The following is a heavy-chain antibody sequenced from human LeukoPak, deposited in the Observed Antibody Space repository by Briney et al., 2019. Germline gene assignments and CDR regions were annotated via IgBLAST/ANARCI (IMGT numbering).Heavy chain of an antibody. D-gene: IGHD4-17*01. V-gene: IGHV3-23*01. J-gene: IGHJ6*03. CDR1: GFTFSSYG. Sequence: GRSLRLSCAASGFTFSSYGMHWVRQAPGKGLEWVSAISGSGGSTYYADSVKGRFTISRDNSKNTLYLQMNSLRAEDTAVYYCAKEDYEHYYYYMDVWGKGTTVTVSS. CDR2: ISGSGGST. CDR3: AKEDYEHYYYYMDV.